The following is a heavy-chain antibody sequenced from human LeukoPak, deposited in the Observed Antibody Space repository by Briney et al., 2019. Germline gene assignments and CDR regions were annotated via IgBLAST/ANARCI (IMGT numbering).Heavy chain of an antibody. CDR3: AVGLMAIDY. V-gene: IGHV3-43*02. D-gene: IGHD1-26*01. CDR1: GFTFDDYA. Sequence: GGSLRLSCAASGFTFDDYAMHWVRQAPGKGLEWVSLISGDGGSTYYADSVKGRFTISRDNSKNSLYLQMNSLRTEDTALYYCAVGLMAIDYWGQGTLVTVSS. CDR2: ISGDGGST. J-gene: IGHJ4*02.